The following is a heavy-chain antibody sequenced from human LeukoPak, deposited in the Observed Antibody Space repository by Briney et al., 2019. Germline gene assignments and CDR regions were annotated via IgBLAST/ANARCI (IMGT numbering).Heavy chain of an antibody. Sequence: ASVKVSCKASGYTFTSYYMHWVRQAPGQGLEWMGKINPSGGSTSYAQKFQGRVTITADKSTSTAYMELSSLRSEDTAVYYCARGGSYYFDYWGQGTLVTVSS. CDR3: ARGGSYYFDY. CDR1: GYTFTSYY. J-gene: IGHJ4*02. V-gene: IGHV1-46*01. D-gene: IGHD1-26*01. CDR2: INPSGGST.